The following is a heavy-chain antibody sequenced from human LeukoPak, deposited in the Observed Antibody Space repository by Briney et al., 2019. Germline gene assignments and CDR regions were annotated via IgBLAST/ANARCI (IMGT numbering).Heavy chain of an antibody. CDR1: GGSISNSSYY. J-gene: IGHJ4*02. Sequence: SETLSLTCTVSGGSISNSSYYWGWIRQPPGRGLEWIGSIYYSGSTYYNPSLKSRVTISVDTSKNQFSLKLSSVTAADTAVYYCARVTTVTTVYFDYWGQGTLVTVSS. V-gene: IGHV4-39*01. D-gene: IGHD4-11*01. CDR3: ARVTTVTTVYFDY. CDR2: IYYSGST.